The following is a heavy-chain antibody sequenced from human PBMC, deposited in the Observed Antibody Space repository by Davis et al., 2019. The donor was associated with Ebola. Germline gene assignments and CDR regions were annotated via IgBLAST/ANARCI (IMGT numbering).Heavy chain of an antibody. J-gene: IGHJ4*02. V-gene: IGHV3-48*02. CDR1: GFTFSSYS. Sequence: GESLKISCAASGFTFSSYSMNLFRHARGKALEWVSYISSSSSTIYYSDSVKGRFTISRDNAKNSLYLQMNSLRDEDTAVYYCARGPSTGNSFSYWGLGTLVSVSS. D-gene: IGHD6-13*01. CDR2: ISSSSSTI. CDR3: ARGPSTGNSFSY.